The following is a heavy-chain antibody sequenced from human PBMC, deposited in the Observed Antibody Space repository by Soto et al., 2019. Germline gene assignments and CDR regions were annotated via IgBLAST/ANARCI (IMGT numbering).Heavy chain of an antibody. V-gene: IGHV1-18*01. CDR2: ISAYNGNT. CDR1: GYTFTNYG. CDR3: ARAALGYSYDELDY. Sequence: QVQLVQSGAEVKKPGASVKVSCKASGYTFTNYGITWVRQAPGQGLEWMGWISAYNGNTNHAQKLQGRVTMTTDTXTSTAHMELRSLRSDDTAVYYCARAALGYSYDELDYWGQGTLVTVSS. J-gene: IGHJ4*02. D-gene: IGHD5-18*01.